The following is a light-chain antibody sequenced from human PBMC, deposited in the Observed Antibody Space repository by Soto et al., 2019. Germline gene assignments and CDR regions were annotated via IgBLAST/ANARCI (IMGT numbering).Light chain of an antibody. CDR1: QTTSHY. J-gene: IGKJ1*01. CDR3: QQSYSTRWT. Sequence: DIQMTQSPSSLSASVGDRVTITCRASQTTSHYLNSYQEKPGKAPKLLIYAASSLQSGVPSRFSGSGSGTDFTLTISSLQPEDFATYYCQQSYSTRWTFGQGTKVEIK. CDR2: AAS. V-gene: IGKV1-39*01.